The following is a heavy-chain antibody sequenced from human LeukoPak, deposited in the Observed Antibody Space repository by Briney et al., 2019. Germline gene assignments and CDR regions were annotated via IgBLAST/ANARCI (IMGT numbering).Heavy chain of an antibody. J-gene: IGHJ4*02. CDR1: GYTFSSYW. CDR3: ARQNGFRLDY. D-gene: IGHD4-17*01. Sequence: GESLRISCKGSGYTFSSYWIGWVRQMPGKGLEWIGIIYPGDSDTRYSPSLQGQVTISVDTSIGTAYLQWSSLKASDTAIYYCARQNGFRLDYWGPGTLVTVSS. CDR2: IYPGDSDT. V-gene: IGHV5-51*01.